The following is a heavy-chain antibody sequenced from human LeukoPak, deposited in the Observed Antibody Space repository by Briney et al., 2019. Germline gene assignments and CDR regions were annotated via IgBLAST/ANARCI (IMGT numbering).Heavy chain of an antibody. J-gene: IGHJ6*03. CDR2: IYYSGST. CDR3: ATSIYYYYMDV. V-gene: IGHV4-59*01. D-gene: IGHD6-6*01. CDR1: GGSIGSYY. Sequence: SEILSLTCTVSGGSIGSYYWSWIRQPPGKGLEWIGYIYYSGSTNYNPSLKSRVTISVDTSKNQFSLKLSSVTAADTAVYYCATSIYYYYMDVWGKGTTVTVSS.